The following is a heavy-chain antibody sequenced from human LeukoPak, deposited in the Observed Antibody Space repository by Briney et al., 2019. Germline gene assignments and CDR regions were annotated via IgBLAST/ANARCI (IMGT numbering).Heavy chain of an antibody. CDR3: ARQDASGTYDAFDV. V-gene: IGHV5-51*01. CDR2: IYPGDSDT. CDR1: GYLFTSYW. Sequence: KSGESLKISCKDSGYLFTSYWIAWVRQRPGKGLEWMGIIYPGDSDTRYSPSFQGRVTISADKPINTAYLLWSSLQASDTATYYCARQDASGTYDAFDVWGQGKVVTV. D-gene: IGHD3-10*01. J-gene: IGHJ3*01.